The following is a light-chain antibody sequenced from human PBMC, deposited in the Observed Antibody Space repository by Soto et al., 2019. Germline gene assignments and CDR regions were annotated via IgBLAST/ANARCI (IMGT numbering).Light chain of an antibody. CDR1: ESISSW. Sequence: DIQMTQSPSTLSASVGDRVTITCRASESISSWLAWYQQKPGKAPKLLISKASTLETGVPSRFSGSGSETEFTLTISSLQPDDFATYYCQQYNNYFTFGPGTKVDIK. J-gene: IGKJ3*01. CDR2: KAS. V-gene: IGKV1-5*03. CDR3: QQYNNYFT.